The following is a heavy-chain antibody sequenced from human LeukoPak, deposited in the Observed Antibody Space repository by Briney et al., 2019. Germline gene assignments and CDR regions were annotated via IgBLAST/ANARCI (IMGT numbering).Heavy chain of an antibody. CDR1: GGPISSPNHF. J-gene: IGHJ1*01. V-gene: IGHV4-39*01. Sequence: PSETLSLTCTVSGGPISSPNHFWGWVRQPPGKGLEWIGSVYYGGSTYSNPSLKSRVTMSADTSKNQFSLTLSSVTATDTAVHYCARVVAGTKDFQYWGQGTLVTVSS. CDR3: ARVVAGTKDFQY. CDR2: VYYGGST. D-gene: IGHD6-19*01.